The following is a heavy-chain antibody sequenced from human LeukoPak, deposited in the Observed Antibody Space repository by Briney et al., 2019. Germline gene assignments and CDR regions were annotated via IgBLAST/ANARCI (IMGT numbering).Heavy chain of an antibody. J-gene: IGHJ4*02. Sequence: SETLSLTCSVSGGSISSYYWSWIRQPPGKGLEWIGYIYYSGSTNYNPSLKSRVTISVDTSKNQFSLKLSSVTAADTAVYYCALLEGSGWPDYWGQGTLVTVSS. CDR2: IYYSGST. V-gene: IGHV4-59*12. CDR1: GGSISSYY. D-gene: IGHD6-19*01. CDR3: ALLEGSGWPDY.